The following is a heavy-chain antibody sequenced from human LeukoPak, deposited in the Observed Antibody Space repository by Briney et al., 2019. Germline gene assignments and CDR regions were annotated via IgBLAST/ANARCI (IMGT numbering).Heavy chain of an antibody. Sequence: SETLSLTCTVSGVSISTYYWSWIRQPPGKGLEWIGYIYYSGSTNYNPSLKSRVTISVDTSKNQFSLKLNSVTAADTAVYYCARGVYYYYYMDVWGKGKTATVTS. V-gene: IGHV4-59*01. CDR1: GVSISTYY. CDR3: ARGVYYYYYMDV. J-gene: IGHJ6*03. CDR2: IYYSGST.